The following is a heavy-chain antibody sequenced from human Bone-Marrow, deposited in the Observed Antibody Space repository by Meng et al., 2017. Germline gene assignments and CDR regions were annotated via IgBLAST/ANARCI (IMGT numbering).Heavy chain of an antibody. CDR1: GGSISSSNW. D-gene: IGHD3-3*01. CDR3: ARRITIFGDLITDYFDY. Sequence: QVQLQESGPGLGKQSGTRSRTCAVSGGSISSSNWWNWVRQSPGKGLEGIGEIYHSGSTNYNPSLESRVTISVDKSKNQFPLKLSSVTAADTALYYCARRITIFGDLITDYFDYWGQGTLVTVSS. CDR2: IYHSGST. J-gene: IGHJ4*02. V-gene: IGHV4-4*02.